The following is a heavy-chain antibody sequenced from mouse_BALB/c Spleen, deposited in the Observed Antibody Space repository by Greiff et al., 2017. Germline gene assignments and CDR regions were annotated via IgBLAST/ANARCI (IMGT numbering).Heavy chain of an antibody. Sequence: DVMLVESGGGLVKPGGSLKLSCAASGFTFSSYTMSWVRQTPEKRLEWVATISSGGSYTYYPDSVKGRFTISRDNAKNTRYLQMSSLKSEDTAMYYCTRDGSPHCGSSFCYAMDYWGQGTSVTVSS. V-gene: IGHV5-6-4*01. CDR3: TRDGSPHCGSSFCYAMDY. D-gene: IGHD1-1*01. CDR1: GFTFSSYT. CDR2: ISSGGSYT. J-gene: IGHJ4*01.